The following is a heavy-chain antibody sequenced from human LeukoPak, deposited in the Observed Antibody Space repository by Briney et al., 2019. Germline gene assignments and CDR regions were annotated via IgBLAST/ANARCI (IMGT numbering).Heavy chain of an antibody. V-gene: IGHV1-2*02. CDR1: GYTFTGYY. Sequence: ASVRVSCKASGYTFTGYYMHWVRQAPGQGREWRGWINPNSGGTNYAQKFQGRVTMTRDTSISTAYMELSRLRSDDTAVYYCARVGYCTNGVCYTRPWDYWGQGTLVTVSS. CDR3: ARVGYCTNGVCYTRPWDY. J-gene: IGHJ4*02. D-gene: IGHD2-8*01. CDR2: INPNSGGT.